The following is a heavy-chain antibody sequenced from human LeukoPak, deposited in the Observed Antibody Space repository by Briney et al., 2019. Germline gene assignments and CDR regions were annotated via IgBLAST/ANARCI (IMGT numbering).Heavy chain of an antibody. CDR2: ISSSSSYI. V-gene: IGHV3-21*01. D-gene: IGHD1-14*01. CDR1: GFTFSSYS. J-gene: IGHJ6*03. CDR3: ARALPQSPKPYYYYMDV. Sequence: PGGSLRLSCAASGFTFSSYSMNWVRQAPGKGLEWVSSISSSSSYIYYADSVKGRFTISRDNAKNSLYLQMNSLRAEDTAVYYCARALPQSPKPYYYYMDVWGKGTTVTVSS.